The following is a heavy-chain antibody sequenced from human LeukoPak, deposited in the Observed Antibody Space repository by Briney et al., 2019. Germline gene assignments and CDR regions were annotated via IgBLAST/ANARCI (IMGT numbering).Heavy chain of an antibody. V-gene: IGHV1-69*13. CDR1: GGTCSNYG. Sequence: VASVKVSCKASGGTCSNYGFSWVRQAPGQGLEWMGGLIPIFDSADYAQKFRGRVTFTADESANTAYMELSSLRSEDTAVYYCATVLAYYSDSSGYSDWGQGTLVIVSS. J-gene: IGHJ4*02. D-gene: IGHD3-22*01. CDR2: LIPIFDSA. CDR3: ATVLAYYSDSSGYSD.